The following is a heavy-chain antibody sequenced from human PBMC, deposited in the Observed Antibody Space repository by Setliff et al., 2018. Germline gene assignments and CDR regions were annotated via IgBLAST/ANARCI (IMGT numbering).Heavy chain of an antibody. CDR1: GGAVSGDY. CDR2: INYSGST. D-gene: IGHD3-3*01. V-gene: IGHV4-59*08. Sequence: LSLTCSVSGGAVSGDYWTWIRQPPGKGLEYIGYINYSGSTNYNPSLKGRATLSIDASKKQFSLKLTSVTAADTAVYYCARMSGFLYMDVWGKGTTVTVSS. J-gene: IGHJ6*03. CDR3: ARMSGFLYMDV.